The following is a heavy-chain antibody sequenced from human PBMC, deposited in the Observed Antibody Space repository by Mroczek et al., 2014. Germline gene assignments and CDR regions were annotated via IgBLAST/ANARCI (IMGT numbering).Heavy chain of an antibody. D-gene: IGHD5-24*01. CDR2: TSKDETNK. CDR3: AKIRGXGYNLWWEAMDV. CDR1: GFSFSTYG. J-gene: IGHJ6*02. V-gene: IGHV3-30*18. Sequence: QVQLVQSGGGVVQPGRSLRLSCAASGFSFSTYGMQWVRQTPGKGLEWVAVTSKDETNKYYADSVKGRFTISRDNSKNTLYLQMDSLRLNDTGLYYCAKIRGXGYNLWWEAMDVWGQGTTVIVSS.